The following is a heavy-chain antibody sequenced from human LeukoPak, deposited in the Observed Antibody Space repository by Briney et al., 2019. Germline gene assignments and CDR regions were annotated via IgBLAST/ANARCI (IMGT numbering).Heavy chain of an antibody. V-gene: IGHV4-59*01. D-gene: IGHD3-3*01. Sequence: SETLSLTCTVSGASISRYFWSWVRQPPGKGLEWIGYISYTGSTSYNPSLKSRVTISLDTSKNHFSLRPRSVTAADTAVYYCAKSTPSFDSWDSWGQGTLVTVSS. CDR3: AKSTPSFDSWDS. CDR1: GASISRYF. J-gene: IGHJ4*02. CDR2: ISYTGST.